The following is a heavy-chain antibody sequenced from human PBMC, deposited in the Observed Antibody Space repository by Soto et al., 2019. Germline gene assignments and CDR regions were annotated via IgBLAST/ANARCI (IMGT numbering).Heavy chain of an antibody. Sequence: SVKVSCKASGGTFSSYAISWVRQAPGQGLDWMGGIIPIFGTANYAQKFQGRVTITADESTSTAYMELSSLRSEDTAVYYCARDDVRLGVVVTQGYDAFDIWGQGXMVTV. CDR3: ARDDVRLGVVVTQGYDAFDI. J-gene: IGHJ3*02. D-gene: IGHD3-22*01. CDR2: IIPIFGTA. V-gene: IGHV1-69*13. CDR1: GGTFSSYA.